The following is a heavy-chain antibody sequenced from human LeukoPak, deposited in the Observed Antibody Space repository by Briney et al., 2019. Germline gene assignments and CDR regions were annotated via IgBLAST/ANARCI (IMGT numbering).Heavy chain of an antibody. D-gene: IGHD3-3*02. Sequence: GGSLRLSCAVSGFTDSSPYMIWVSQAPGQGLEWVSLLYSSGITFYAESVQGRFTISRDNSKNTLYLQMNSLRAEDTAIYYCARDSSSFANSFDFWGQGTLVTVSS. CDR1: GFTDSSPY. CDR3: ARDSSSFANSFDF. CDR2: LYSSGIT. J-gene: IGHJ4*02. V-gene: IGHV3-53*01.